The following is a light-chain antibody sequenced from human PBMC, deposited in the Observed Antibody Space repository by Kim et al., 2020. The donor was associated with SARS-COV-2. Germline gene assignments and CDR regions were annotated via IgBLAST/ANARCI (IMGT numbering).Light chain of an antibody. J-gene: IGKJ2*01. CDR1: QTLVNW. CDR3: QQYNSRYT. CDR2: KSS. V-gene: IGKV1-5*03. Sequence: SASIGATVPITGRARQTLVNWLAWYQQRPGTSPKLLVYKSSNLQSGIPSRFSGSGSRTEFTLTISSLQPDDFATYYCQQYNSRYTFGQGTKLEI.